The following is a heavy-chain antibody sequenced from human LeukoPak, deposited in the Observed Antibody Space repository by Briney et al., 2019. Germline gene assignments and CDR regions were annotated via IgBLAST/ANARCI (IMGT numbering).Heavy chain of an antibody. Sequence: GASVKVSCKASGGTFSSYAISWVRQAPGQGLEWMGGIIPIFGTGNYAQKFQGRVTITTDESTSTAYMELSSLRSEDTAVYYCARDRYCSSTSCPPAALTAPGNKADLYYMDVWGKGTTVTVSS. D-gene: IGHD2-2*01. CDR2: IIPIFGTG. CDR1: GGTFSSYA. V-gene: IGHV1-69*05. CDR3: ARDRYCSSTSCPPAALTAPGNKADLYYMDV. J-gene: IGHJ6*03.